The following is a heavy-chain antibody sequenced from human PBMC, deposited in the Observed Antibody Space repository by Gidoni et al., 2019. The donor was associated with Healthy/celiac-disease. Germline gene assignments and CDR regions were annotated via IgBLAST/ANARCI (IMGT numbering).Heavy chain of an antibody. V-gene: IGHV1-69*02. CDR3: ATQGAPNSSGWSLGKYFQH. CDR2: IIPILGIA. Sequence: QVQLVQSGAEVKKPGSSVKVSCKASGGTFSSYTISWVRQAPGQGLEWMGRIIPILGIANYAQKFQGRVTITADKSTSTAYMEMSSLRSEDTAVYYCATQGAPNSSGWSLGKYFQHWGQGTLVTVSS. CDR1: GGTFSSYT. J-gene: IGHJ1*01. D-gene: IGHD6-19*01.